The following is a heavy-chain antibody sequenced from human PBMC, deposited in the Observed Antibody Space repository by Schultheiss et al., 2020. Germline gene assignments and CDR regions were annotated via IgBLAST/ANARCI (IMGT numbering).Heavy chain of an antibody. V-gene: IGHV3-30*02. CDR3: AKEGGIAVAGDFDY. CDR1: GFTFSSYG. J-gene: IGHJ4*02. Sequence: GGSLRLSCAASGFTFSSYGMHWVRQAPGKGLEWVAFIRYDGSNKYYADSVKGRFTISRDNSKNTLYLQMNSLRAEDTAVYYCAKEGGIAVAGDFDYWGQGTLVTVSS. D-gene: IGHD6-19*01. CDR2: IRYDGSNK.